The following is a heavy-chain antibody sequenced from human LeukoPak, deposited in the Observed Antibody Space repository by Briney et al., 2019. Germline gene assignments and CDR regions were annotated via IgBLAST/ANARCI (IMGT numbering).Heavy chain of an antibody. CDR3: ARVYYYGSGSYLDI. V-gene: IGHV4-59*01. J-gene: IGHJ3*02. CDR1: GGSISSYY. CDR2: IYYSGST. D-gene: IGHD3-10*01. Sequence: PSETLSLTCTVSGGSISSYYWSWIRQPPGKGLEWIGYIYYSGSTNYNPSHKSRVTISVDTSKNQFSLKLSSVTAADTAVYYCARVYYYGSGSYLDIWGQGTMVTVSS.